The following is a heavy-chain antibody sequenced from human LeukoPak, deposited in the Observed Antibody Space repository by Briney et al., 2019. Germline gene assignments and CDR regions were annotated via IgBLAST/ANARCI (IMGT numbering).Heavy chain of an antibody. J-gene: IGHJ5*02. V-gene: IGHV4-34*01. Sequence: PSETLSLTCAVYGGSFSGYYWSWIRQPPGKGLEWNGEINHSGSTNYNPSLKSRVTISVDTSKNQFSLKLSSVTAADTAVYYCARSSIYYDSSGYRSWGQGTLVTVSS. CDR3: ARSSIYYDSSGYRS. D-gene: IGHD3-22*01. CDR1: GGSFSGYY. CDR2: INHSGST.